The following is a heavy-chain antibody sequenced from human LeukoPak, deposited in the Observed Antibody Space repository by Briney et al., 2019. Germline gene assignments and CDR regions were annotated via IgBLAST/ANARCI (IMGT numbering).Heavy chain of an antibody. CDR1: GFTFSTDA. D-gene: IGHD3-10*01. CDR2: IRYDGSNK. CDR3: AKKDGGRGEGTFDY. V-gene: IGHV3-30*02. Sequence: GGSLRLSCAASGFTFSTDAMHWVRQAPGKGLEWVAFIRYDGSNKYYADSVKGRFTISRDNSKNTLYLQMNSLRAEDTAMYYCAKKDGGRGEGTFDYWGQGTLVTVSS. J-gene: IGHJ4*02.